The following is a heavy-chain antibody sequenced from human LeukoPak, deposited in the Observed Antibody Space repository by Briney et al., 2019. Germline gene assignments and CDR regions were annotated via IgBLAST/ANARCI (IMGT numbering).Heavy chain of an antibody. V-gene: IGHV3-30*04. CDR2: ISYDGSNK. J-gene: IGHJ4*02. Sequence: GGSLRLSCAASGFTFSSYAMHWVRQAPGKGLEWVAVISYDGSNKYYAGSVKGRFTISRDNSKNTLYLQMNSLRAEDTAMYYCARETYSSGWYPLTYYFDYWGQGTLVTVSS. D-gene: IGHD6-19*01. CDR1: GFTFSSYA. CDR3: ARETYSSGWYPLTYYFDY.